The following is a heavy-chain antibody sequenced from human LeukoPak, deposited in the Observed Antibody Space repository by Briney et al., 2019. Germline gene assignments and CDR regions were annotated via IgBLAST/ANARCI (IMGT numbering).Heavy chain of an antibody. CDR1: GGSIRSYY. CDR3: ARHVWLGPFDI. CDR2: IYSSGTT. J-gene: IGHJ3*02. Sequence: PSETLSLTCTVSGGSIRSYYWSWIRQPPGKGLEWIGYIYSSGTTYYNPSLKSRVTISLDTSKTQFSLKLSSATAADTAIYYCARHVWLGPFDIWGQGTMVTVSS. V-gene: IGHV4-59*08. D-gene: IGHD3-16*01.